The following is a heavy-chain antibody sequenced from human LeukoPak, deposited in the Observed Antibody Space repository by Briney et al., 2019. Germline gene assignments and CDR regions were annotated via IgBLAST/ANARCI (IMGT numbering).Heavy chain of an antibody. CDR2: ISSSSSTI. D-gene: IGHD2-15*01. Sequence: GGSLRLSCAASGFTFSRYNMNWVRQAPGKGLEWISYISSSSSTIYYADPVKGRFTISRDNAKNSLHLQMNSLRAEDTAVYYCARESVVVEYWGPYYFDYWGQGTLVTVSS. V-gene: IGHV3-48*01. CDR3: ARESVVVEYWGPYYFDY. CDR1: GFTFSRYN. J-gene: IGHJ4*02.